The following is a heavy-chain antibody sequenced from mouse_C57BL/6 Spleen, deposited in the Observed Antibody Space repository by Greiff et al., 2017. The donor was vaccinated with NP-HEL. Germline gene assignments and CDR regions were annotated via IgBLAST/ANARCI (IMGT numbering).Heavy chain of an antibody. CDR2: IWTGGGT. J-gene: IGHJ1*03. D-gene: IGHD2-4*01. V-gene: IGHV2-9-1*01. CDR1: GFSLTSYA. CDR3: ARTIYYDYDGWYFDV. Sequence: QVQLKDSGPGLVAPSQSLSITCTVSGFSLTSYAISWVRQPPGKGLEWLGVIWTGGGTNYNSALKSRLSISKDNSKSQVFLKMNSLQTDDTARYYWARTIYYDYDGWYFDVWGTGTTVTVSS.